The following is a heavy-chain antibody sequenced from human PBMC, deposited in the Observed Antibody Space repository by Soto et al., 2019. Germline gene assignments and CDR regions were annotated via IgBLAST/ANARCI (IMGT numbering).Heavy chain of an antibody. CDR2: ISGSGGST. D-gene: IGHD3-3*01. CDR3: AKGLLEWLPEVPFDY. CDR1: XXTXXXXX. V-gene: IGHV3-23*01. J-gene: IGHJ4*02. Sequence: GGSLRLSCAXSXXTXXXXXMSWVXXXPGKGLEWVSAISGSGGSTYYADSVKGRFTISRDNSKNTLYLQMNSLRAEDTAVYYCAKGLLEWLPEVPFDYWGQRTLVTVSS.